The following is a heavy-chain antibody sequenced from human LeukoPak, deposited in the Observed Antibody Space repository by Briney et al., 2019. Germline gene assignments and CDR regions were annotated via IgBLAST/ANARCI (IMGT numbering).Heavy chain of an antibody. CDR3: ARFAVVGGSGY. Sequence: ASVKVSCAASGYTFTAYYMHWVRQAPGQGLEWMGWINPNNGGTRYARKFQGRVTMTGDTSISTAYMELSSLTSDDTAVYYCARFAVVGGSGYWGQGTLVTVSS. J-gene: IGHJ4*02. V-gene: IGHV1-2*02. CDR2: INPNNGGT. D-gene: IGHD6-19*01. CDR1: GYTFTAYY.